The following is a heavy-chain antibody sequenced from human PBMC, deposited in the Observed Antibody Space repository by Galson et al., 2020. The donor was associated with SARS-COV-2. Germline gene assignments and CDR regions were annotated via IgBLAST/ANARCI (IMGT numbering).Heavy chain of an antibody. Sequence: GESLKISCAASGFAFRNYAMHWVRQAPGKGLEWVSSIIGSGSTTYYTDSVKGRVTISRDNSENTVFLQMNSLRVEDTAIYFCAKSGRIDYLHYFGVDVWGQGTTVTVSS. J-gene: IGHJ6*02. D-gene: IGHD4-17*01. CDR1: GFAFRNYA. V-gene: IGHV3-23*01. CDR2: IIGSGSTT. CDR3: AKSGRIDYLHYFGVDV.